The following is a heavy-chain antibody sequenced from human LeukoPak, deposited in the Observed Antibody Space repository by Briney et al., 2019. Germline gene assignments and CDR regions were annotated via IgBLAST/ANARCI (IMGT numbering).Heavy chain of an antibody. J-gene: IGHJ4*02. D-gene: IGHD3-16*01. CDR3: VREVGRPKTFYFDS. CDR1: GFVFSRDN. V-gene: IGHV3-48*04. CDR2: ISEAI. Sequence: GGSLRLSCIASGFVFSRDNTNWVRRAPGKGLEWVAYISEAIYYADSVQGRFTISRDNAKNSLYLQMSNLRAEDTAMYYCVREVGRPKTFYFDSWGRGTPVTVSS.